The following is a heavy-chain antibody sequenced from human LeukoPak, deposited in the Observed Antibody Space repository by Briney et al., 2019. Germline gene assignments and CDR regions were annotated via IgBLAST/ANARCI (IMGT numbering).Heavy chain of an antibody. Sequence: SETLSLTCAVYGGSFSGYYWSWIRQSPGKGLEWIGEINHSGSTNYNPSLKSRVTISVDTSKNQFSLKLSSVTAADTAVYYCARGRAVTMFLAYYYGMDVWGQGTTVTVSS. V-gene: IGHV4-34*01. D-gene: IGHD4-17*01. CDR1: GGSFSGYY. CDR3: ARGRAVTMFLAYYYGMDV. CDR2: INHSGST. J-gene: IGHJ6*02.